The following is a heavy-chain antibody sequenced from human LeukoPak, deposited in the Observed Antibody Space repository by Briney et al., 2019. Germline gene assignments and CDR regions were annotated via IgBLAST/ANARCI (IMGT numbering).Heavy chain of an antibody. Sequence: SETLSLTCTGSGGPISSYYWSWIRQPPGKGLEWIGYIYYSGSTNYNPSLKSRVTISVDTSKNQFSLKLSSVTAADTAVYYCARHGGLLPFDYWGQGTLVTVSS. CDR2: IYYSGST. V-gene: IGHV4-59*08. J-gene: IGHJ4*02. CDR1: GGPISSYY. D-gene: IGHD3-22*01. CDR3: ARHGGLLPFDY.